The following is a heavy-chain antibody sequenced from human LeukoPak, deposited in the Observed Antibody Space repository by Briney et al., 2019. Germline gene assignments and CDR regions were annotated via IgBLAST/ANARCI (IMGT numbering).Heavy chain of an antibody. CDR1: GGTFSSYA. J-gene: IGHJ4*02. CDR2: SIPIFGTA. CDR3: ARSSSKAGVVKNDY. V-gene: IGHV1-69*13. Sequence: ASVKVSCKASGGTFSSYAISWVRQAPGQGLEWMGGSIPIFGTANYAQKFQGRVTITADESTSTAYMELSSLRSEDTAVYYCARSSSKAGVVKNDYWGQGTLVTVSS. D-gene: IGHD3-3*01.